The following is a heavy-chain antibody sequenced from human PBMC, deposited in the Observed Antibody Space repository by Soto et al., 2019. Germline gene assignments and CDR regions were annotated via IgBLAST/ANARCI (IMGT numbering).Heavy chain of an antibody. CDR2: INAGNGNT. J-gene: IGHJ2*01. V-gene: IGHV1-3*01. CDR3: ARMTIAARPAATGYWYFDL. D-gene: IGHD6-6*01. CDR1: GYTFTSYA. Sequence: QVQLVQSGAEVKKPGASVKVSCKASGYTFTSYAMHCVRQAPGQRLEWMGWINAGNGNTKYSQKFQRRVTITMDTAASTDYMELSSLRSEDTAVYYCARMTIAARPAATGYWYFDLWGRGTLVTVSS.